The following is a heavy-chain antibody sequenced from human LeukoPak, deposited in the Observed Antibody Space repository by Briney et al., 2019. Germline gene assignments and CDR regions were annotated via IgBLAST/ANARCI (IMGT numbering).Heavy chain of an antibody. CDR1: GFTVSSNY. J-gene: IGHJ4*02. CDR2: IYSRGST. V-gene: IGHV3-53*01. Sequence: PGGSLRLSCAASGFTVSSNYMIWVRQAPEKGVEGVSLIYSRGSTYYAHSVKGRFTISRDDSKNTVYLQMNSLRAEDAAVYYCASGGLGARKYYSDPFDYWGQGTLVTVSS. CDR3: ASGGLGARKYYSDPFDY. D-gene: IGHD3-16*01.